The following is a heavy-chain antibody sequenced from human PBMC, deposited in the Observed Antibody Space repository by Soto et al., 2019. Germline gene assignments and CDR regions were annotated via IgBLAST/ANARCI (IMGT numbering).Heavy chain of an antibody. CDR2: ISRDGGTK. CDR1: GFTVSTYG. Sequence: QVQLVESGGGVVQPGRFLRLSCGVSGFTVSTYGMHWVRQAPGKGLEWVAVISRDGGTKYYADSVKGRFTISRDNSRNTLFLEMNSLRGDDMAVYYCTGEVASGYWGQGTLVTVSS. CDR3: TGEVASGY. D-gene: IGHD2-8*02. V-gene: IGHV3-30*03. J-gene: IGHJ4*02.